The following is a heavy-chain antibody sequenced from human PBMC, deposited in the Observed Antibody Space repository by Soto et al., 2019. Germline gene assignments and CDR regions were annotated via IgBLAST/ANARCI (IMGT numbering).Heavy chain of an antibody. CDR2: ISGSGGST. V-gene: IGHV3-23*01. J-gene: IGHJ5*01. Sequence: GGSLRLSCAASGFTFSSYAMSWVRQAPGKGLEWVSAISGSGGSTYYADSVKGRFTISRDNSKNTLYLEMSSLRAEETGLYDCARNSVPTAGANWFDSWGQGTQVTVSS. D-gene: IGHD1-26*01. CDR1: GFTFSSYA. CDR3: ARNSVPTAGANWFDS.